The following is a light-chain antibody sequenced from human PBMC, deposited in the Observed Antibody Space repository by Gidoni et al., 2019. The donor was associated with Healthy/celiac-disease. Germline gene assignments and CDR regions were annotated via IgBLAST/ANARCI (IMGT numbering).Light chain of an antibody. CDR2: KAS. J-gene: IGKJ5*01. CDR1: QSIGSW. CDR3: QQYDSYSVA. Sequence: IQMTQSPSTLSASVGDRVTITCRASQSIGSWLAWYQQKPGKAPKLLIYKASTLDSGVPSRFSGSGSGTEFTLTISSLQPDDFATYYCQQYDSYSVAFXQXTRLEIK. V-gene: IGKV1-5*03.